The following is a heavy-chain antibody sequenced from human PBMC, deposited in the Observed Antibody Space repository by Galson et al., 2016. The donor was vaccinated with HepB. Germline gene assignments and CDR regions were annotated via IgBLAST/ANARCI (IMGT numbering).Heavy chain of an antibody. V-gene: IGHV3-30*01. D-gene: IGHD6-13*01. J-gene: IGHJ4*02. Sequence: SLRLSCAASGFTFRTFAMHWVRQTPGGGLEWVALILYDGTKQYYSDSVKGRFSISRDNSNNTLYLHMNSLRADDTAIYYCARDKIAAGIRIFDCWGQGTLVTVSS. CDR1: GFTFRTFA. CDR2: ILYDGTKQ. CDR3: ARDKIAAGIRIFDC.